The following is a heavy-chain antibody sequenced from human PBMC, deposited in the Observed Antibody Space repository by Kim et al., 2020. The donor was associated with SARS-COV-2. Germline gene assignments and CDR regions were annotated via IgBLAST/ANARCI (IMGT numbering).Heavy chain of an antibody. J-gene: IGHJ1*01. CDR3: VGDGYCTSTRCSEYFQG. V-gene: IGHV3-48*04. Sequence: GGSLRLSCAASGFTFSSYGMNWVRQAPGKGLEWISYISSSSSPIYYAESVKGRFTISRDNAKNSLYMQMNSLRAEDTAVYYCVGDGYCTSTRCSEYFQGWGQGTLVTVSS. D-gene: IGHD2-2*01. CDR2: ISSSSSPI. CDR1: GFTFSSYG.